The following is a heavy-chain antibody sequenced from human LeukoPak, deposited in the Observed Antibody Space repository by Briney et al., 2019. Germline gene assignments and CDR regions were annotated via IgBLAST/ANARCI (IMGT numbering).Heavy chain of an antibody. CDR2: MKLDGGDK. D-gene: IGHD6-19*01. CDR1: RFAFSSYW. CDR3: ARGSRGAFDI. J-gene: IGHJ3*02. V-gene: IGHV3-7*01. Sequence: GGSLRLSCAASRFAFSSYWMSWVRQAPGKGLKWVANMKLDGGDKYYVGSVKGRFTISGDNAKNSLYLQMNSLRADDTAVYYCARGSRGAFDIWGQGTMVTVSS.